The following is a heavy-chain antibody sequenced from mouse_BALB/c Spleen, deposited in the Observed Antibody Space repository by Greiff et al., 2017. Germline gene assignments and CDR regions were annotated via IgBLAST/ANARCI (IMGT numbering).Heavy chain of an antibody. Sequence: QVQLQQSGPGLVAPSQSLSITCTVSGFSLTGYGVNWVRQPPGKGLEWLGMIWGDGSTDYNSALKSRLSISKDNSKSQVFLKMNSLQTDDTARYYCAREGYGNYPPFAYWGQGTLVTVSA. CDR3: AREGYGNYPPFAY. CDR2: IWGDGST. J-gene: IGHJ3*01. V-gene: IGHV2-6-7*01. D-gene: IGHD2-10*02. CDR1: GFSLTGYG.